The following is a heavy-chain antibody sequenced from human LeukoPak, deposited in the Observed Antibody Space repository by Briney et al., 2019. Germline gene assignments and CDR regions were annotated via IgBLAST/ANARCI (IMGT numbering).Heavy chain of an antibody. J-gene: IGHJ3*02. Sequence: SETLSLTCTVSGGPLSNYHWNWIPQPPGKGREWIGYIYYSGNTNSNPPLQSRDNISVDTSKNQFSRKLDSVTAADTAVYYCARLRELATLHDACDIGGQGTMVTVSS. V-gene: IGHV4-59*08. CDR1: GGPLSNYH. D-gene: IGHD5-24*01. CDR3: ARLRELATLHDACDI. CDR2: IYYSGNT.